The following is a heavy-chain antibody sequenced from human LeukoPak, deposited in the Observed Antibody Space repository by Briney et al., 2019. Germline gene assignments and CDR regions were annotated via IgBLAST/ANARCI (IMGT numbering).Heavy chain of an antibody. CDR1: GYTFTSYG. J-gene: IGHJ4*02. Sequence: ASVKVSCKASGYTFTSYGISWVRQAPGQGLEWMGWISAYSGNTNYAQKLQGRVTMTTDTSTSTAYMELRSLRSDDTAVYYCARELPYSYGPRYFDYWGQGTLVTVSS. V-gene: IGHV1-18*01. CDR3: ARELPYSYGPRYFDY. D-gene: IGHD5-18*01. CDR2: ISAYSGNT.